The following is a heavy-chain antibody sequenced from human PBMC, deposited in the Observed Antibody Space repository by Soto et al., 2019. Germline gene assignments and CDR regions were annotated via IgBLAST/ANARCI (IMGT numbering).Heavy chain of an antibody. J-gene: IGHJ6*02. CDR3: ARGEVGATTGYYYGMDV. Sequence: QVQLVQSGAEVKKPGSSVKVSCKASGGTFSSYAISWVRQAPGQGLEWMGGIIPIFGTANYAQKFQGRVTITADESTSTAYMELSSLRSEDTAVYYCARGEVGATTGYYYGMDVWGQGTTVTVSS. V-gene: IGHV1-69*01. CDR2: IIPIFGTA. D-gene: IGHD1-26*01. CDR1: GGTFSSYA.